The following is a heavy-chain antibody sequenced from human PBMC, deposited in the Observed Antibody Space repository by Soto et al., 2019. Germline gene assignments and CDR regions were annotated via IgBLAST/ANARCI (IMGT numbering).Heavy chain of an antibody. CDR1: GFTFTRYS. J-gene: IGHJ4*02. CDR3: ARESEDLTSNFDY. V-gene: IGHV3-21*01. CDR2: IRSTTNYI. Sequence: GGSLRLSCAASGFTFTRYSMNWVRQAPGKGPEWVSSIRSTTNYIYYADSMKGRFTVSRDNAKNSVYLEMNSLSAEDTAVYYCARESEDLTSNFDYWGQGTLVTVSS.